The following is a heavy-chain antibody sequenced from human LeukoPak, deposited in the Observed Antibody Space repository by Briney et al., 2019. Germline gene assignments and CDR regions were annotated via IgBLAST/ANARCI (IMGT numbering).Heavy chain of an antibody. V-gene: IGHV3-23*01. D-gene: IGHD2-8*02. CDR3: AAADILAPKAQFDI. CDR2: ISGSGGST. Sequence: TGGSLRLSCAASGFTFSSYAMSWVRQAPGKGLEWVSAISGSGGSTYYADSVKGRFTISRDNSKDTLYLQMNSLRAEDTAVYYCAAADILAPKAQFDIWGQGTMVTVSS. J-gene: IGHJ3*02. CDR1: GFTFSSYA.